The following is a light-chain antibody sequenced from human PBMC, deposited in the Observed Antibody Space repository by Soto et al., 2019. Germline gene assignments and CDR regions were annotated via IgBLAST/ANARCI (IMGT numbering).Light chain of an antibody. J-gene: IGLJ2*01. CDR1: SSDVGSYNL. CDR3: CSYAGSSTFV. Sequence: QSVLTQPASVSGSPGQSITISCTGTSSDVGSYNLVSWYQQHPGKAPKLMIYEGSKRPSGVSNRFSGSKSGNTASLTISGLQAEDEAASYCCSYAGSSTFVFGGGTKVTVL. CDR2: EGS. V-gene: IGLV2-23*03.